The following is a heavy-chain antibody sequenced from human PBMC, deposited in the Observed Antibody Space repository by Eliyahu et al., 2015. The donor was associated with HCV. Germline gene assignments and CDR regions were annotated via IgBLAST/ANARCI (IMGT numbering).Heavy chain of an antibody. V-gene: IGHV3-15*01. J-gene: IGHJ6*03. Sequence: EVQLVESGGGLVKPGGSLRLSCAASGFXFSXAWMSWVRQXPGKGLGXIGRIKSKTDGGTTDYAAPVKGRFTISRDDSKSTLYLQMNSLKTEDTAVYYCTTGAPGGFDYYLDVWGQGTTVTVSS. D-gene: IGHD3-10*01. CDR2: IKSKTDGGTT. CDR1: GFXFSXAW. CDR3: TTGAPGGFDYYLDV.